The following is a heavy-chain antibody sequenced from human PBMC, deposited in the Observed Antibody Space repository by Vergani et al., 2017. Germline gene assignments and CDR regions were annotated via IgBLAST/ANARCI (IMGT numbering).Heavy chain of an antibody. CDR3: VHRLGYVDWDGAFDV. CDR1: GFSLTTVGEG. D-gene: IGHD3-9*01. CDR2: VYWNDDE. V-gene: IGHV2-5*01. Sequence: QITLRESGPTLVKPTQTLTLTCTFSGFSLTTVGEGVGWIRQPPGRALEWLAFVYWNDDERYSPSLKSRVTITKDTSKNEVILTMATMDPGDTATYYCVHRLGYVDWDGAFDVWGPGTMVTVSS. J-gene: IGHJ3*01.